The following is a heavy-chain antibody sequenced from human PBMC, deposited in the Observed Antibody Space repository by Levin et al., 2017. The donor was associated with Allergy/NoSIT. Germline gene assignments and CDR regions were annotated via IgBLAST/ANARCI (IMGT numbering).Heavy chain of an antibody. V-gene: IGHV1-58*01. D-gene: IGHD3-9*01. J-gene: IGHJ6*02. CDR3: AGQGRLRYFDWSYGMDV. Sequence: KISCKASGFTFTSSAVQWVRQARGQRLEWIGWIVVGSGNTNYAQKFQERVTITRDMSTSTAYMELSSLRSEDTAVYYWAGQGRLRYFDWSYGMDVWGQGTTVTVSS. CDR2: IVVGSGNT. CDR1: GFTFTSSA.